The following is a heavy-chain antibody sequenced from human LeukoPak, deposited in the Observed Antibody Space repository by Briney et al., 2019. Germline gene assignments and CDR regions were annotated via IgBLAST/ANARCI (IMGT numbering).Heavy chain of an antibody. CDR1: GFSFSTYG. D-gene: IGHD5-18*01. CDR3: AASRDRYGGGACLDY. V-gene: IGHV3-33*03. J-gene: IGHJ4*02. Sequence: HPGNSLRLSCAAPGFSFSTYGMHWVRQGPGKGLEWVTVMSYDGSNEYYADFVKGRFSISRDNSKNTLYLQMHNLRVEDTAVYYCAASRDRYGGGACLDYWGQGTAVTVST. CDR2: MSYDGSNE.